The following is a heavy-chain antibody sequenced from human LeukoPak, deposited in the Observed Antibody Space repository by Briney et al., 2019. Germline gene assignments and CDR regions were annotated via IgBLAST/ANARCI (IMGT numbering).Heavy chain of an antibody. Sequence: KPGGSLRLSCAASGFTFSNYNMNWVRQAPGKGLEWVSSISSSNNYIYYADSVKGRFIISRDNAKNSLYLQMNSLRAEDTAVYYCARRSPNYYFDYWGQGTPVTVSS. V-gene: IGHV3-21*01. J-gene: IGHJ4*02. CDR1: GFTFSNYN. CDR2: ISSSNNYI. CDR3: ARRSPNYYFDY.